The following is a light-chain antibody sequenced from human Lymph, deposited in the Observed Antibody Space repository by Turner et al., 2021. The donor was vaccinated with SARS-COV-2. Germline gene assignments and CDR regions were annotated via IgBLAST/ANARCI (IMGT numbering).Light chain of an antibody. J-gene: IGKJ3*01. CDR1: QDISNY. V-gene: IGKV1-33*01. CDR2: DAS. Sequence: DIQMTQSPSSLSVSVGDRVTITCQASQDISNYLNWYQQKPGKAPRLLIYDASNLETGVPSRFSASGSGTDFTFTISSLQPEDIATYYCQQYDNLLTFGPGTKVDIK. CDR3: QQYDNLLT.